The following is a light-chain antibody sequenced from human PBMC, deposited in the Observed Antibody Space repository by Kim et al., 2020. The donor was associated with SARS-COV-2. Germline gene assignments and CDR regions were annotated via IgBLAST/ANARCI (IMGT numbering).Light chain of an antibody. V-gene: IGLV3-19*01. CDR1: SLRSYY. Sequence: SSELTQDPAVSVALGQTVRITCQGDSLRSYYASWYQQKPGQAPVLVIYGKNNRPSGIPDRFSGSSSGNTASLTITGAQAEDEADYYCNSRDSSGNPVFGGRTKLTVL. CDR3: NSRDSSGNPV. CDR2: GKN. J-gene: IGLJ2*01.